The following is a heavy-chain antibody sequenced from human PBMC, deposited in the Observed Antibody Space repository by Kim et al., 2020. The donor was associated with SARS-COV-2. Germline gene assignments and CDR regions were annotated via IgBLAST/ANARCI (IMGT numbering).Heavy chain of an antibody. CDR3: ARDSIAYCSGGSCYPLDY. D-gene: IGHD2-15*01. Sequence: GGSLRLSCAASGFTFSNYAMHWVRQAPGKGLEWVAIISYDGSNQYYADSVKGRFTISRDKSKNTLHLQMNSLRAEDTAVYYCARDSIAYCSGGSCYPLDYWGQGTLVTVSS. V-gene: IGHV3-30*04. J-gene: IGHJ4*02. CDR1: GFTFSNYA. CDR2: ISYDGSNQ.